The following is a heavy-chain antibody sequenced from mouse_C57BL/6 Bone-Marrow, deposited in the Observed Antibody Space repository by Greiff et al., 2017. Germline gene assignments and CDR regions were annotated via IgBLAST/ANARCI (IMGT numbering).Heavy chain of an antibody. J-gene: IGHJ1*03. D-gene: IGHD2-2*01. CDR3: AGRGYYGYDGYFDG. Sequence: VQLQQSGPELVKPGASVKISCKASGYTFTDYYMNWVKQSHGKSLEWIGDINPNNGGTSYNQKFKGKATLTVDKSSSTAYMELRSLTSEDSAVYDCAGRGYYGYDGYFDGWGTGTTVTVSS. V-gene: IGHV1-26*01. CDR1: GYTFTDYY. CDR2: INPNNGGT.